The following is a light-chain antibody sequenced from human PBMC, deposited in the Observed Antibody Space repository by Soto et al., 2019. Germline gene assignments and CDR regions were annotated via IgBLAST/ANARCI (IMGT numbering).Light chain of an antibody. CDR2: EVS. J-gene: IGLJ1*01. CDR1: SSDVGGYKH. V-gene: IGLV2-14*01. Sequence: QSVLTQPASESGSPGQSITISCTGTSSDVGGYKHVSWYQHHPGKAPKLMIYEVSNRPSGVSNRFSGSKSGYTASLTISGLQAEDEADYYCNSQRSSGTRVFGTGTKVTVL. CDR3: NSQRSSGTRV.